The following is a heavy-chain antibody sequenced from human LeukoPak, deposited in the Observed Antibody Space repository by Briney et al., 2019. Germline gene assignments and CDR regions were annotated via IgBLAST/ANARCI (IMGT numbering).Heavy chain of an antibody. D-gene: IGHD3-22*01. CDR3: ARPGRYYYHSSGYSRNGAFDI. CDR2: IYYSGST. V-gene: IGHV4-39*01. J-gene: IGHJ3*02. Sequence: SETLSLTCTVSGGSISSSSYYWGWIRQPPGKGLEWIGSIYYSGSTYYNPSLKSRVTISVDTSKNQFSLKLSSVTAADTAVYYCARPGRYYYHSSGYSRNGAFDIWGQGTMVTVSS. CDR1: GGSISSSSYY.